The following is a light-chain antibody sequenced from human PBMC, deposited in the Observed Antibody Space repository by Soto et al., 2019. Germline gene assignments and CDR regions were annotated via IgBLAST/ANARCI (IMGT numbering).Light chain of an antibody. J-gene: IGLJ1*01. V-gene: IGLV7-46*01. CDR3: LLSYNGPYV. CDR2: DTT. Sequence: QAVVTQEPSLTVSPGGPVTLPGGSSTGAVTNGHYPYWFQQKPGQAPRTLIYDTTNRHSWTPARFSGSLLGGKAALTLSGAQPEDEAEYYCLLSYNGPYVFGTGTKVTVL. CDR1: TGAVTNGHY.